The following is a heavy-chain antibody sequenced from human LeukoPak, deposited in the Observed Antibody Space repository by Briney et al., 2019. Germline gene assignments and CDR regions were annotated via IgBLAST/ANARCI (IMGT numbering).Heavy chain of an antibody. CDR1: GYSITSGYY. Sequence: SETLSLTCTVSGYSITSGYYWGWIRQPPGKDLEWIGSIYHSGSTSYNPSLKSRVTISVDTSKNQFSLRLSSVTAADTAVYYCARDDSRVNSYGPADYWGQGALVTVSS. V-gene: IGHV4-38-2*02. D-gene: IGHD5-18*01. CDR2: IYHSGST. CDR3: ARDDSRVNSYGPADY. J-gene: IGHJ4*02.